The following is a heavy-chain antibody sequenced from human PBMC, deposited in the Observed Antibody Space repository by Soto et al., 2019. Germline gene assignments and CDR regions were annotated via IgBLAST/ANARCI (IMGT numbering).Heavy chain of an antibody. Sequence: QVQLVQSGAEVKKPGASVKVSCKASGYTFTSYGISWVRQAPGQGLEWMGWISAYNGNTNYAQKLQGRVTMTTDTATSTAYMELRSLRSDDTAVYYCARDRSGRTVRGAHVFDYWGQGTLVTVSS. V-gene: IGHV1-18*01. J-gene: IGHJ4*02. CDR2: ISAYNGNT. CDR3: ARDRSGRTVRGAHVFDY. D-gene: IGHD3-10*01. CDR1: GYTFTSYG.